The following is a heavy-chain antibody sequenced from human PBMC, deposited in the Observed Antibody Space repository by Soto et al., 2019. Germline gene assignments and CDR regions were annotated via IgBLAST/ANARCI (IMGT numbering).Heavy chain of an antibody. CDR1: GGSISSGDYY. D-gene: IGHD2-15*01. Sequence: KTSETLSLTCTVSGGSISSGDYYWSWIRQPPGKGLEWIGFIYYRGNTNYNPSLRSRLIISVDTSKNQFSLKLNSVTAADTAIYYCARGPSLYCSGGSCSPFDYWGQGALVTVSS. CDR2: IYYRGNT. V-gene: IGHV4-30-4*01. CDR3: ARGPSLYCSGGSCSPFDY. J-gene: IGHJ4*02.